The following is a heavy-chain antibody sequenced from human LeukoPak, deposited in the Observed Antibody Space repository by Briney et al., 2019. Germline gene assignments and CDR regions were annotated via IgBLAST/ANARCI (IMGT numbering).Heavy chain of an antibody. CDR2: IYYSGAT. CDR3: ARAGGLTLRPFDY. Sequence: PETLSLTCTVSGYSISSGYYWGWIRQPPGKGLEWIGTIYYSGATYYNPSLKSRVTISVDTSKNQFSLKLNSVTAADTAVYYCARAGGLTLRPFDYWGQGTLVTVSS. J-gene: IGHJ4*02. D-gene: IGHD3-16*01. V-gene: IGHV4-38-2*02. CDR1: GYSISSGYY.